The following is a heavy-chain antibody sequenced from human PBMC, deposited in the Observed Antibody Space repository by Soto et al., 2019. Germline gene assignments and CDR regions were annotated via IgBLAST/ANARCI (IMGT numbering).Heavy chain of an antibody. CDR1: GGTFSIYA. D-gene: IGHD2-15*01. CDR2: IIPSFGTA. Sequence: QVQLVQSGAEVKKPGSSVKVSCKASGGTFSIYAIIWVRQAPGQGLEWMGGIIPSFGTADYAQKFQGRVTITADESTRTAYMELSRLRSEDTAVYYCASVETQRYYYGMDVWGQGTTVTVSS. V-gene: IGHV1-69*12. J-gene: IGHJ6*02. CDR3: ASVETQRYYYGMDV.